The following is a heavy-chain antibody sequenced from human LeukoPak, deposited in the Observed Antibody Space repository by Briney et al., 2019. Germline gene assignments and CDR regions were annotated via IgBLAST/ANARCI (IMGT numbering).Heavy chain of an antibody. CDR2: IIPIFGTA. CDR1: GYTFTSYA. J-gene: IGHJ5*02. CDR3: ASLGYCSSTSCPNWFDP. V-gene: IGHV1-69*13. Sequence: GASVKVSCKASGYTFTSYAISWVRQAPGQGLEWMGGIIPIFGTANYAQKFQGRVTITADESTSTAYMELSSLRSEDTAVYYCASLGYCSSTSCPNWFDPWGQGTLVTVSS. D-gene: IGHD2-2*01.